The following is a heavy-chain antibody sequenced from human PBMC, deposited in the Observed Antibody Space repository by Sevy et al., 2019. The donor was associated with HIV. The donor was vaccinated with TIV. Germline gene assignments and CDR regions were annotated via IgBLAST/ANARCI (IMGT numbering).Heavy chain of an antibody. Sequence: GGSLRLSCAASGFTFSSYAMSWVRQAPGKGLEWVSAISGRGGSTYYADSVKGRFTIYRDNSKNTLYLQMKSLGAEDTAVYYCAKDPELRFLEWLLSYFDYWGQGTLVTVSS. CDR3: AKDPELRFLEWLLSYFDY. CDR2: ISGRGGST. D-gene: IGHD3-3*01. V-gene: IGHV3-23*01. J-gene: IGHJ4*02. CDR1: GFTFSSYA.